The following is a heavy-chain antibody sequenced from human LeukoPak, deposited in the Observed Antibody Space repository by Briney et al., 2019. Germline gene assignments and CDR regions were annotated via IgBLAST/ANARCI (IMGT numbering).Heavy chain of an antibody. CDR3: ATALYGSGNYALDY. V-gene: IGHV1-69*06. D-gene: IGHD3-10*01. J-gene: IGHJ4*02. CDR2: IIPIFGTA. CDR1: GGTFSSYA. Sequence: SVKVSCKASGGTFSSYAISWVRQAPGQGLEWMGGIIPIFGTAIYAQKFQGRVTMTEDTSTDTAYMELSSLRSEDTAVYYCATALYGSGNYALDYWGQGTLVTVSS.